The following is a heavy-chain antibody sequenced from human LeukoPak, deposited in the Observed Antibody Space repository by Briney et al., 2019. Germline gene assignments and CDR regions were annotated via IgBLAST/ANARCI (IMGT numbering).Heavy chain of an antibody. V-gene: IGHV1-3*01. CDR3: ARDRRMITFGGVMTIFDY. CDR2: INAGNGNT. CDR1: GYTFTSYA. Sequence: ASVKVSCKASGYTFTSYAMHWVRQAPGQRPEWMGWMGWINAGNGNTKYSQKFQGRVTITRDTSASTAYMELSSLRSEDTAVYYCARDRRMITFGGVMTIFDYWGQGTLVTVSS. J-gene: IGHJ4*02. D-gene: IGHD3-16*01.